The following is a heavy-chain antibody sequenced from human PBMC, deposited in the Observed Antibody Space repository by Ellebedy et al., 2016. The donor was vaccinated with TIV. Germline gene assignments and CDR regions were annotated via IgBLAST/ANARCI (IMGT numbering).Heavy chain of an antibody. CDR3: ASDYSSSWYARFDV. Sequence: SETLSLTXAISGDSVSSNSAAWNWIRQSPSRGLEWLGRTYYRSKWYNDYAVSVKSRITINPDTFKNQFSLQLNSVTPEDTAVYYCASDYSSSWYARFDVWGKGTTVTVSS. CDR2: TYYRSKWYN. D-gene: IGHD6-13*01. J-gene: IGHJ6*04. CDR1: GDSVSSNSAA. V-gene: IGHV6-1*01.